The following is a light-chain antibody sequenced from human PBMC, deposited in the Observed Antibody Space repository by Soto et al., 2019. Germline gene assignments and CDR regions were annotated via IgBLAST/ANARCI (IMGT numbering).Light chain of an antibody. V-gene: IGLV2-14*01. J-gene: IGLJ2*01. Sequence: QSALTQPASVSGSPGQSITISCTGTSRDVGDYNDVSCYQQHPGKAPKFMISEVSNRPSGVSNRFSGSKSGNTASLTISGLQAEDEDDYYCSSYANNTLFGGGTKLTVL. CDR1: SRDVGDYND. CDR2: EVS. CDR3: SSYANNTL.